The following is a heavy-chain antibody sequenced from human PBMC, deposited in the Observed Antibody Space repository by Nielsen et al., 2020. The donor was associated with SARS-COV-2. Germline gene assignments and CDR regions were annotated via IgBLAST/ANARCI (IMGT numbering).Heavy chain of an antibody. CDR3: ARIYYYGSGSYYRVVDY. J-gene: IGHJ4*02. CDR2: IFSNDEK. Sequence: SGPTLVKPTETLTLTCTVSGFSLSNARMGVSWIHQPPGKALEWLAHIFSNDEKSYSTSLKSRLTISKDTSKSQVVLTMTNMDPVDTATYYCARIYYYGSGSYYRVVDYWGQGTLVTVSS. D-gene: IGHD3-10*01. V-gene: IGHV2-26*01. CDR1: GFSLSNARMG.